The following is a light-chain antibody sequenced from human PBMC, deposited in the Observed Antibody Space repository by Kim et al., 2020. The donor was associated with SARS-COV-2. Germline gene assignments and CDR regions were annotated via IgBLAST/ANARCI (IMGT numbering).Light chain of an antibody. Sequence: QSITISCTGTSSDVGSYNYVSWYQQHPGKAPKRMIYDVTNRPSGVSNRFSGSKSGNTASLTISGLQAEDEADYYCSSYTSSSTLGLFGGGTQLTVL. J-gene: IGLJ2*01. CDR3: SSYTSSSTLGL. V-gene: IGLV2-14*03. CDR1: SSDVGSYNY. CDR2: DVT.